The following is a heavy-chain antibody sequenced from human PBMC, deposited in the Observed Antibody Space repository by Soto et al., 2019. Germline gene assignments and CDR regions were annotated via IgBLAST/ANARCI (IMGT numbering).Heavy chain of an antibody. CDR1: GFIFSSYA. V-gene: IGHV3-30*18. Sequence: QVHLVESGGGVVQPGRSLRLSCAASGFIFSSYAMHWVRQAPGKGLEWVAVISYDGSNKYYADSVKGRFTISRDNSKNTLYLQMNSLRADDTAMYYCAKGSEVKSYWGQGTLVTVSS. CDR3: AKGSEVKSY. CDR2: ISYDGSNK. J-gene: IGHJ4*02. D-gene: IGHD3-16*01.